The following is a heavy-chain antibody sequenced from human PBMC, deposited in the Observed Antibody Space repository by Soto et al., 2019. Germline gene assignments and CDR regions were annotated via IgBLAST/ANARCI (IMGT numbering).Heavy chain of an antibody. CDR1: GGSFSGYY. CDR2: INHSGST. Sequence: SETLSLTCAVYGGSFSGYYWSWIRQPPGKGLEWIGEINHSGSTDYNPSLKSRVTISVDTSKNQFSLKLSSVTAADTAVYYCARGDKGRVVVVAGTALAAYYFGYWGRGPMVTVSS. D-gene: IGHD2-15*01. J-gene: IGHJ4*02. V-gene: IGHV4-34*01. CDR3: ARGDKGRVVVVAGTALAAYYFGY.